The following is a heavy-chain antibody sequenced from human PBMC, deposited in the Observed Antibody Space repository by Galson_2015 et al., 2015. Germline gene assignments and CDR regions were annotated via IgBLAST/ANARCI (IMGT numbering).Heavy chain of an antibody. J-gene: IGHJ3*02. Sequence: SLRLSCAASGFTFSSYSMNWVRQAPGKGLEWVSSISSSSSYIYYADSVKGRFTISRDNAKNSLYLQMNSLRAEDTAVYYCARDQPLTYYYDSSGYLDAFDIWGQGTMVTVSS. CDR3: ARDQPLTYYYDSSGYLDAFDI. CDR2: ISSSSSYI. D-gene: IGHD3-22*01. CDR1: GFTFSSYS. V-gene: IGHV3-21*01.